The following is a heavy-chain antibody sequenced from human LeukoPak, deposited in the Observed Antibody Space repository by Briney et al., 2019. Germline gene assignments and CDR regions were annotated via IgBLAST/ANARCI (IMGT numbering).Heavy chain of an antibody. CDR3: ARVVSSWYSFDY. V-gene: IGHV4-31*03. CDR1: GGSISSGGYY. J-gene: IGHJ4*02. Sequence: PSETLSLTCTVSGGSISSGGYYWSWIRQHPGKGLEWIGYIYYSGSTYYNPSLKSRVTISVDTSKNQFSLKLSSVTAADTAVYYCARVVSSWYSFDYWGQGTLVTVSS. CDR2: IYYSGST. D-gene: IGHD6-13*01.